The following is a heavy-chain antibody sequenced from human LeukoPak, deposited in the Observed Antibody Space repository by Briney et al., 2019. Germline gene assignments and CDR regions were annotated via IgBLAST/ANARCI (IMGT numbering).Heavy chain of an antibody. CDR3: AREARGAALDY. J-gene: IGHJ4*02. CDR1: GYSLTALS. Sequence: ASVKVSCKVSGYSLTALSMHWVRQAPGQGLEWMGIINPSGGSTSYAQKFQGRVTMTRDMSTSTVYMELSSLRSEDTAVYYCAREARGAALDYWGQGTLVTVSS. V-gene: IGHV1-46*01. CDR2: INPSGGST. D-gene: IGHD3-10*01.